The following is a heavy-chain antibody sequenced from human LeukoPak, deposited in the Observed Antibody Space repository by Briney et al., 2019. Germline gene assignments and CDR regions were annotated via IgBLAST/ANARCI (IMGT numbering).Heavy chain of an antibody. D-gene: IGHD4-17*01. Sequence: SETLSLTCTVSGGSISSYYWSWIRQPPGKGLEWIGYIYYSGSTNYNPSLKSRVTISVDTSKNQFSLKLSSVTAADTAVYYCARDDYAPGVRWFDPWGQGTLVTVSS. CDR1: GGSISSYY. J-gene: IGHJ5*02. V-gene: IGHV4-59*01. CDR2: IYYSGST. CDR3: ARDDYAPGVRWFDP.